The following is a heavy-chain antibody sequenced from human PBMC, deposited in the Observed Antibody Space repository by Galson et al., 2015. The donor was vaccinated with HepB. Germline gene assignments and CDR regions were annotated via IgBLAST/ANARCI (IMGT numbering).Heavy chain of an antibody. CDR1: GFTFSDYG. Sequence: SLRLSCAASGFTFSDYGMHWVRQVPGKRLEWVALIWYDGSYIYYADSVKGRFTISRDNSKSMLFLQMNSLRAEDTAVYYCAKDRAGKVARDGFHFWGQGTMVAVSS. J-gene: IGHJ3*01. D-gene: IGHD5-12*01. CDR3: AKDRAGKVARDGFHF. CDR2: IWYDGSYI. V-gene: IGHV3-33*06.